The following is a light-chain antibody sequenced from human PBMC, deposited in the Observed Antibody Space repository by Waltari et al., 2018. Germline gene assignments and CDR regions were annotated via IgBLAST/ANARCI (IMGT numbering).Light chain of an antibody. V-gene: IGKV1-9*01. CDR1: QGVGSY. J-gene: IGKJ4*01. Sequence: DVQLTQSPSFLSASVGDRVTITCRASQGVGSYLAWYQQKPGEAPKLLIHAASTLQSRVPSRFSGSSSGTEFTLTVSSLQPEDFGTYYCQQVNTYPLTFGGGTKVEI. CDR3: QQVNTYPLT. CDR2: AAS.